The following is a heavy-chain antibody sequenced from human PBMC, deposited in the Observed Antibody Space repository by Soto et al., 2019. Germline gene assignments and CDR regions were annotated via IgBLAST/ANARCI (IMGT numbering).Heavy chain of an antibody. CDR2: IYPDDSDT. Sequence: GESLKISCQSSGSTFSTYWVAWVRQRPGKALEWLGLIYPDDSDTRYNPSFRGQVTISAEKSSSTIFLQWSSLKASDTATYYCARQRRDESDNCFLCTMDVWGQGTTVTVSS. D-gene: IGHD2-21*01. V-gene: IGHV5-51*01. CDR1: GSTFSTYW. J-gene: IGHJ6*02. CDR3: ARQRRDESDNCFLCTMDV.